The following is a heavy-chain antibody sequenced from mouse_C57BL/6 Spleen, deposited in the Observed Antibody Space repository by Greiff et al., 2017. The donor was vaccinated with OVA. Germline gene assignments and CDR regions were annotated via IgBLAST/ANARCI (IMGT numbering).Heavy chain of an antibody. D-gene: IGHD2-4*01. CDR2: IYPGSGST. V-gene: IGHV1-55*01. CDR3: ARYYDYDGDYYAMDY. J-gene: IGHJ4*01. CDR1: GYTFTSYW. Sequence: QVQLQQSGAELVKPGASVKMSCKASGYTFTSYWITWVKQRPGQGLEWIGDIYPGSGSTNYNEKFKSKATLTVDTSSSTAYMQLSSLTSEDSAVYYCARYYDYDGDYYAMDYWGQGTSVTVSS.